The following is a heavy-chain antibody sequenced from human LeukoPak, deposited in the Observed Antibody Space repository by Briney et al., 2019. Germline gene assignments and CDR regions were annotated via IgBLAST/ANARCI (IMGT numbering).Heavy chain of an antibody. Sequence: SETLSLTCAVYGGSFSDYYWTWIRQPPGKGLEWIGEIYHSGSTNYNPSLKSRVTISVDTSKNQFSLKLSSVTAADTAVYYCARDRSGSLYPEDNWFDPWGQGTLVTVSS. CDR2: IYHSGST. J-gene: IGHJ5*02. CDR1: GGSFSDYY. CDR3: ARDRSGSLYPEDNWFDP. D-gene: IGHD1-26*01. V-gene: IGHV4-34*01.